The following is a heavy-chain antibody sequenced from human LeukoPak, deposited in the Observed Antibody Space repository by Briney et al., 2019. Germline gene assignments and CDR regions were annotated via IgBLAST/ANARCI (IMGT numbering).Heavy chain of an antibody. CDR1: GFTFNRDW. J-gene: IGHJ4*02. D-gene: IGHD3-22*01. CDR2: IKEDGSEK. Sequence: GGSLRLSCTASGFTFNRDWTAWVRQAPGKGLEWVANIKEDGSEKNYVDSVKGRFTISRDNAKNSLYLQMNSLRAEDTAVYYCARAMNYYDSSGTYFAIPSTYWGQGSLVTVSS. V-gene: IGHV3-7*01. CDR3: ARAMNYYDSSGTYFAIPSTY.